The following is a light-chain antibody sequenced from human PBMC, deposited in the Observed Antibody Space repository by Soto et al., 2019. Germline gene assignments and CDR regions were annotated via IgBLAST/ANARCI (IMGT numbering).Light chain of an antibody. Sequence: QAVVTQPASVSGSPGQSITISCTGTSTDVGGYNYVSWYQQHPGKAPKLMIYDVSNRPSGVSNRFSGSKSGNTASLTISGLQAEDEADYYCSSYTSSSPVVFGGGTKLNVL. CDR1: STDVGGYNY. CDR2: DVS. J-gene: IGLJ2*01. V-gene: IGLV2-14*01. CDR3: SSYTSSSPVV.